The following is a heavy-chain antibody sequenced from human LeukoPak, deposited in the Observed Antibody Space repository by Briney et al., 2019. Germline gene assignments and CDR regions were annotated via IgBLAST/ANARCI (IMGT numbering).Heavy chain of an antibody. J-gene: IGHJ4*02. CDR1: GGSFSGYY. Sequence: SETLSLTCAVYGGSFSGYYWSWIRQPPGKGLEWIGEINHSGSTNYNPSLKSRVTISVDTSKNQFSLKLSSVTAADTAVYYCARNLLLWFGEIEDWGQGTLVTVSS. CDR3: ARNLLLWFGEIED. V-gene: IGHV4-34*01. D-gene: IGHD3-10*01. CDR2: INHSGST.